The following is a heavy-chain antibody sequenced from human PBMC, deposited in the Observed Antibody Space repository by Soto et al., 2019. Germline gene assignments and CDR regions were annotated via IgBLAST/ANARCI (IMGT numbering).Heavy chain of an antibody. CDR1: GGSITNYY. CDR2: IYYSGST. D-gene: IGHD6-13*01. Sequence: SETLSLTCSVSGGSITNYYWSWIRQPPGKGLEWIGYIYYSGSTNYNPSLKSRVTISVDTSKNQVSLTLSSVTAADTAVYYCARVRVAANWFDPWGQGTLVTVSS. V-gene: IGHV4-59*01. J-gene: IGHJ5*02. CDR3: ARVRVAANWFDP.